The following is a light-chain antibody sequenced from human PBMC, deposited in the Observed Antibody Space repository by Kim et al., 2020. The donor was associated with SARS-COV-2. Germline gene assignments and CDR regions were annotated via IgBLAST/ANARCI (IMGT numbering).Light chain of an antibody. CDR3: QQYGSSRT. V-gene: IGKV3-20*01. CDR1: QSFAGSY. CDR2: GAT. J-gene: IGKJ1*01. Sequence: EIVLTQSPGTLSLSPGERATLSCRASQSFAGSYLAWYQQKPGQAPRLLIYGATRRATGIPDRFSGSGSGTDFTLTISRLEPEDFAVYYCQQYGSSRTFGQGTRWISN.